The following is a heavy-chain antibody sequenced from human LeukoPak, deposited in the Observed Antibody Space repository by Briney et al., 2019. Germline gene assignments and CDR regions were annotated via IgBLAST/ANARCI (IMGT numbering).Heavy chain of an antibody. CDR3: ARVPESVGINYFDS. CDR2: INHRGNT. CDR1: GGSFSGNF. V-gene: IGHV4-34*01. J-gene: IGHJ4*02. Sequence: SETLSLTCAVYGGSFSGNFWSWVRQPPGKGLEWIGEINHRGNTNYNPSLKSRVTISVATSKHQFSLKLSSVTAADTAVYYCARVPESVGINYFDSWGQGTQVTVSS. D-gene: IGHD1-1*01.